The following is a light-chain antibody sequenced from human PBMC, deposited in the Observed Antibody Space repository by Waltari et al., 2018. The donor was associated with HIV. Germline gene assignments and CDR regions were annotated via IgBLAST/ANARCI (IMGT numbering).Light chain of an antibody. J-gene: IGKJ1*01. CDR3: QQYGSSPRT. V-gene: IGKV3-20*01. CDR2: AAS. Sequence: EILLTQSPGTLSLFPGERATLSCRASQSVSRSYLAWYQQKPGQAPRLLIYAASSRATGIPGRFSGSGSGTDFTLTISRLEPGDCAVYFCQQYGSSPRTFGQGTKVEIK. CDR1: QSVSRSY.